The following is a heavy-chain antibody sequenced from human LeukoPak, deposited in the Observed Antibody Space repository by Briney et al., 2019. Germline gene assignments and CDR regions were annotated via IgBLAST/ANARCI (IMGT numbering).Heavy chain of an antibody. J-gene: IGHJ4*02. D-gene: IGHD1-26*01. Sequence: GGSLRLSCAASGFTFSSYEMNWVRQAPGKGLEWVSYISSSGSTIYYADSVKGRFTISRDNAKNSLYLQMNSLRAEDTAVYYCGRCDSGSYYFDYWGQGTLVTVSS. CDR3: GRCDSGSYYFDY. CDR2: ISSSGSTI. CDR1: GFTFSSYE. V-gene: IGHV3-48*03.